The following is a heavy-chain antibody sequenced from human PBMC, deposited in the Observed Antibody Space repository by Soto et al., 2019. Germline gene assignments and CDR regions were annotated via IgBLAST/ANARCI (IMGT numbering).Heavy chain of an antibody. J-gene: IGHJ4*02. CDR1: GFTVSSYY. Sequence: GESLKISCAASGFTVSSYYMSWVRQAPGKGLEWVSVIYSAVSADFADSVKGRFTISRDNSKNTLYLQMNSLRAEDTAVYYCARDGYNFGYIDYWGQGTLVTVSS. D-gene: IGHD5-12*01. CDR3: ARDGYNFGYIDY. V-gene: IGHV3-66*01. CDR2: IYSAVSA.